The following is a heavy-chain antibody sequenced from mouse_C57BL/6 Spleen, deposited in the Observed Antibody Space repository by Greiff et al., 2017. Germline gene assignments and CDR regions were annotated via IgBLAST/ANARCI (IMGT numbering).Heavy chain of an antibody. CDR1: GYTFTSYW. CDR3: ASHYYGSSARSMDY. V-gene: IGHV1-7*01. Sequence: VQLQQSGAELAKPGASVKLSCKASGYTFTSYWMHWVKQRPGQGLEWIGYINPSSGYTKYNQKFKDKATLTADKSSSTAYMQLSSLTYEDSAVYYCASHYYGSSARSMDYWGQGTSVTDSS. J-gene: IGHJ4*01. CDR2: INPSSGYT. D-gene: IGHD1-1*01.